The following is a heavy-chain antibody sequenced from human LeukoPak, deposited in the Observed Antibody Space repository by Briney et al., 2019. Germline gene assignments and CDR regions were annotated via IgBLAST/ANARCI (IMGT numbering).Heavy chain of an antibody. Sequence: SETLSLTCNVSGASMSSNYWSWIRQPPGKGLEWIGYIYHSGNTNYSPSLESRVTMSVDESKNQFSLRVHFVSAADTTVYYCASTRRAAVAGRFDSWGQGTLVTVSS. CDR1: GASMSSNY. V-gene: IGHV4-4*09. CDR2: IYHSGNT. D-gene: IGHD6-19*01. CDR3: ASTRRAAVAGRFDS. J-gene: IGHJ4*02.